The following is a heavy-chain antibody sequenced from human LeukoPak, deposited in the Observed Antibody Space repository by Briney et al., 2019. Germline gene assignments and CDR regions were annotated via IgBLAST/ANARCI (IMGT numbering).Heavy chain of an antibody. CDR3: ARSYRANYFDY. CDR2: IWYDGSNK. CDR1: GFTFSSYG. Sequence: GRSLRLSCEASGFTFSSYGMHWVRQAPGKGLEWVAVIWYDGSNKYYADSVKGRFTISRDNSKNTLYLQMNSLRAEDTAVYYCARSYRANYFDYWGQGTLVTVSS. V-gene: IGHV3-33*01. D-gene: IGHD4-11*01. J-gene: IGHJ4*02.